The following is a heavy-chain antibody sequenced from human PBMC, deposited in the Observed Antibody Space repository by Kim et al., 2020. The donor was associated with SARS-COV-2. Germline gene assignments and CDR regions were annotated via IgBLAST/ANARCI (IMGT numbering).Heavy chain of an antibody. CDR3: ARDRPEAGDLGYYYYGMDV. V-gene: IGHV1-2*02. J-gene: IGHJ6*02. Sequence: ASVKVSCKASGYTFTDYYMHWVLQAPGQGLEWMGWINPNSGGTNYAQKFQGRVTMTRDTSISTAYMELSRLRSDDTAVYYCARDRPEAGDLGYYYYGMDVWGQGTTVTVSS. D-gene: IGHD7-27*01. CDR2: INPNSGGT. CDR1: GYTFTDYY.